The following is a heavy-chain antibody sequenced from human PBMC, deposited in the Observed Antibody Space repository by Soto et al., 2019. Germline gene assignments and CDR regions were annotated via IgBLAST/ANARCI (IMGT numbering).Heavy chain of an antibody. CDR2: IGGTDGDSDGVP. J-gene: IGHJ3*01. CDR1: GFILNNYA. V-gene: IGHV3-23*01. CDR3: VTRGRKWEDFNF. D-gene: IGHD3-9*01. Sequence: VQLLESGGDLVQPGGSLRLSCVASGFILNNYAMSWVRQAPGTGLEWVSTIGGTDGDSDGVPWYEDSVKGRFTISRDSSANTRFLRLPNLSSEASALYYCVTRGRKWEDFNFWGQGKTVVVSS.